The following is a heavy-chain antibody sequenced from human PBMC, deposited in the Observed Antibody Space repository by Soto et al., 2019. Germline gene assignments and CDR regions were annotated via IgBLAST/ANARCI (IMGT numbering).Heavy chain of an antibody. CDR2: IYYSGST. V-gene: IGHV4-31*03. D-gene: IGHD3-22*01. CDR1: HGSISSSGYY. J-gene: IGHJ4*02. CDR3: ARVYYYDSSGYYPH. Sequence: QVQLQESGPGLVKPSQTLSLTCTVSHGSISSSGYYWSWIRQHPGNGLEWIGYIYYSGSTYYNPSLKIRVTISVDTSKNQFSLKLSSVTAADTAVYYCARVYYYDSSGYYPHWGQGTLVTVSS.